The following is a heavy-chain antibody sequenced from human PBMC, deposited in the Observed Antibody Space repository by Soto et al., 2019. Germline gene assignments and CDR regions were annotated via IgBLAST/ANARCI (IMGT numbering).Heavy chain of an antibody. CDR3: ARVYNYGSGSYLTPGSSWFDF. CDR2: INTYSGHA. J-gene: IGHJ4*02. V-gene: IGHV1-18*01. Sequence: ASVKVSCKASGYTFTTYGITWVRQAPGQGLEWVGWINTYSGHANYAQKLQGRVTVTTDTSTSTAYMEVGSLRSDDTAVYYCARVYNYGSGSYLTPGSSWFDFWGQGTQVTVPQ. CDR1: GYTFTTYG. D-gene: IGHD3-10*01.